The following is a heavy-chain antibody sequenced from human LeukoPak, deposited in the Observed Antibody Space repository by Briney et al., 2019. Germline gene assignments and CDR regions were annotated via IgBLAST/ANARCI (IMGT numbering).Heavy chain of an antibody. V-gene: IGHV3-20*04. Sequence: GGSLRLSCAASGFTFDDYGMSWVRQAPGKGLEWVSGINWNGGSTGYADSVKGRFTISRDNAKNSLYLQMNSLRAENTALYYCARDSSSWYSLDWYYYYMDVWGKGTTVTVSS. D-gene: IGHD6-13*01. CDR1: GFTFDDYG. J-gene: IGHJ6*03. CDR3: ARDSSSWYSLDWYYYYMDV. CDR2: INWNGGST.